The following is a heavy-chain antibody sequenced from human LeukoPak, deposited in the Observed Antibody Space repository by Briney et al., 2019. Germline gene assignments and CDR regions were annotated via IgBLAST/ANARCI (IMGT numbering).Heavy chain of an antibody. V-gene: IGHV3-66*01. CDR2: IYSGGST. J-gene: IGHJ4*02. CDR3: AREEGPLDY. Sequence: PGGSLRLSCAASGFTFSSYAMSWVRQAPGKGLEWVSVIYSGGSTYYADSVKGRFTISRDNSMNTLFLQMTSLRAEDTAVYYCAREEGPLDYWGQGTLVTVSS. CDR1: GFTFSSYA.